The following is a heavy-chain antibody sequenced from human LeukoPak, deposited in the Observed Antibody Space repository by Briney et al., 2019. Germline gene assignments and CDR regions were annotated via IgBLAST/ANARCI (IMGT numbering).Heavy chain of an antibody. J-gene: IGHJ4*02. CDR3: AKGSATNSGYLGVY. CDR2: ISGSGGNT. CDR1: GFTFSSYS. V-gene: IGHV3-23*01. Sequence: GGSLRLSCAASGFTFSSYSMNWVRQAPGKGLEWVSGISGSGGNTYYADSVKGRFTISRDNAKNTLYLQMKSLRAEDTAVYYCAKGSATNSGYLGVYWGQGTLVTVSS. D-gene: IGHD5-12*01.